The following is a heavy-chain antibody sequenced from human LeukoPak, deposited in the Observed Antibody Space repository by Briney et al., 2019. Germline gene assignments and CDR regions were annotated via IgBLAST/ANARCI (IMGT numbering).Heavy chain of an antibody. D-gene: IGHD2-21*02. CDR3: ARPTYCGSDCYFNFDY. CDR2: IKPNSGVT. CDR1: GYIFATYF. J-gene: IGHJ4*02. Sequence: ASVKVSCKTSGYIFATYFMHWVRQAPGQGLEWMGYIKPNSGVTNYAQKFRGRVNMTWDTSISTAYIELSGLTSDDTAIYYCARPTYCGSDCYFNFDYWGQGTLVTVSS. V-gene: IGHV1-2*02.